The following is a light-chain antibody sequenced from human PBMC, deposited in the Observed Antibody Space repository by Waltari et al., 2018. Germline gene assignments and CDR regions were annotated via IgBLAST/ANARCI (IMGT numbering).Light chain of an antibody. CDR1: QSISSW. CDR2: KAS. J-gene: IGKJ5*01. CDR3: QQYSTQPMT. V-gene: IGKV1-5*03. Sequence: DIQMTQPPSTLSASVGDRVTITCQASQSISSWLALYQQKPGKAPKLLISKASTLESGVPSRFSRSGSGTEMTLTISSLQPNDFAIDYCQQYSTQPMTFGQGTRLENK.